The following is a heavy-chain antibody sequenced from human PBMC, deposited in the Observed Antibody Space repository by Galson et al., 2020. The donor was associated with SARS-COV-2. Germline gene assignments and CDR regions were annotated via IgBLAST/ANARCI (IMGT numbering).Heavy chain of an antibody. CDR1: GDSILRTTYH. V-gene: IGHV4-39*07. Sequence: ASEPLSLTCSVSGDSILRTTYHWTWIRQSPGKGREWTGTMYHSGSTNYNPSLKSRVTISVDTSKNQFSLGLRSVTVADTAVYFCAIDHMKIRRDRYYYCGLDVWGEGAMVSVSS. J-gene: IGHJ6*02. D-gene: IGHD3-10*01. CDR3: AIDHMKIRRDRYYYCGLDV. CDR2: MYHSGST.